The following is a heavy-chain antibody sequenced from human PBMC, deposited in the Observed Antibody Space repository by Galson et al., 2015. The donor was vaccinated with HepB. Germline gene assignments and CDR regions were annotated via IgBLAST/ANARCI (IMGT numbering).Heavy chain of an antibody. D-gene: IGHD6-19*01. CDR1: GFTFSSYS. CDR3: ARAEQWLAPGHFDY. Sequence: RLSCAASGFTFSSYSMNWVRQAPGRGLEWVSYISSSSSTIYYADSVKGRFTISRDNAKNSLYLQMNSLRAEDTAVYYCARAEQWLAPGHFDYWGQGTLVTVSS. CDR2: ISSSSSTI. J-gene: IGHJ4*02. V-gene: IGHV3-48*01.